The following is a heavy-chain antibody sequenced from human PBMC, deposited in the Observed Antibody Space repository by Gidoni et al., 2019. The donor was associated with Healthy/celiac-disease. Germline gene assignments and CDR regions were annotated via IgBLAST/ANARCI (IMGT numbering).Heavy chain of an antibody. J-gene: IGHJ4*02. V-gene: IGHV4-34*01. CDR1: CGSFIGYY. CDR3: ATGPGGGFDY. Sequence: QVQLQQWGAGLLKPSETLSLTCAVYCGSFIGYYWSWIRQPPGKGLEWIGEINHSGSTNYNPSLKSRVTISVDTSKNQFSLKLSSVNAADTAVYYCATGPGGGFDYWGQGTLVTVSS. D-gene: IGHD3-10*01. CDR2: INHSGST.